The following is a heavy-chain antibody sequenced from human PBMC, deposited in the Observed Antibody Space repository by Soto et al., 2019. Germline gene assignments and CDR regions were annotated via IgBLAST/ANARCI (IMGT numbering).Heavy chain of an antibody. CDR3: ARNYSSGWCLDY. D-gene: IGHD6-13*01. CDR1: GFPFSAEA. J-gene: IGHJ4*02. Sequence: QVQLVESGGGVVQPGNSLRLSCAGSGFPFSAEAMHWVRQAPGKGLEWVAAISSDGNNKNHADSMKGRFTVSRDNSKNTLYLQIYSVRPEDTAVYYCARNYSSGWCLDYWGQGSLVTVSS. V-gene: IGHV3-30-3*01. CDR2: ISSDGNNK.